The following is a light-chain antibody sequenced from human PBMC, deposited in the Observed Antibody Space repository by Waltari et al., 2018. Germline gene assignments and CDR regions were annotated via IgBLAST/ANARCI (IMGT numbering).Light chain of an antibody. CDR1: QSIPTF. V-gene: IGKV3-11*01. CDR2: NSS. Sequence: EIVLTQAPATLSFSPGDSATLSCRASQSIPTFLACYHQKPGQAPRLLIYNSSLRASGVPVRFSGSGSGTDFTLTISHLEPEDFAFYFCQHRDNWLFTFGPGTKVEIK. J-gene: IGKJ3*01. CDR3: QHRDNWLFT.